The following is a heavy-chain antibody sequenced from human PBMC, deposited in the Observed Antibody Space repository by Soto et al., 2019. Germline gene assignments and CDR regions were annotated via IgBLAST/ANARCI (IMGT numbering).Heavy chain of an antibody. CDR2: ISFDGSNK. CDR1: GFTFSRYA. Sequence: GGSLRLSCAASGFTFSRYAMHWVRQAPGKGLEWVAVISFDGSNKYYADSVKGRFTISRDNSKNTLYLQMNSLRAEDTAVYYCARDGLDCSIISCYFAYYFDYWGQGTLVTVSS. V-gene: IGHV3-30-3*01. D-gene: IGHD2-2*01. CDR3: ARDGLDCSIISCYFAYYFDY. J-gene: IGHJ4*02.